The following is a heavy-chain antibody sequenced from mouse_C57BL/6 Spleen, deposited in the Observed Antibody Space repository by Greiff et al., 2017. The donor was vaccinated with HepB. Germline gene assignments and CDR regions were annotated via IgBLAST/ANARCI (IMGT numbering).Heavy chain of an antibody. D-gene: IGHD2-5*01. CDR1: GYSITSGYY. CDR3: AKGYSNPWYFDV. Sequence: DVQLQESGPGLVKPSQSLSLTCSVTGYSITSGYYWNWIRQFPGNKLEWMGYISYDGSNNYNPSLKNRISITRDTSKNQFFLKLNSVTTEDTATYYSAKGYSNPWYFDVWGTGTTVTVSS. V-gene: IGHV3-6*01. CDR2: ISYDGSN. J-gene: IGHJ1*03.